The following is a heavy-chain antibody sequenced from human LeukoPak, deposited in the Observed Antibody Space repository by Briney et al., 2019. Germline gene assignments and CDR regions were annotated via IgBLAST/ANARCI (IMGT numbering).Heavy chain of an antibody. CDR3: ARDPVNSDY. D-gene: IGHD2-21*01. Sequence: SVKVFCKGSGYTFTSYSLKLVRKAPGQRVEWMGWINTNTGNPTYAQGFTGRFVFSLDTSVSTAYLQISSLKAEDTAVYYCARDPVNSDYWGQGTLVTVSS. J-gene: IGHJ4*02. CDR2: INTNTGNP. V-gene: IGHV7-4-1*02. CDR1: GYTFTSYS.